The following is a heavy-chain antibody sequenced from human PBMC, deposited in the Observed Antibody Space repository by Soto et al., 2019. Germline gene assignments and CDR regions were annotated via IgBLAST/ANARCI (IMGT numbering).Heavy chain of an antibody. CDR1: GFSFTGYY. Sequence: ASVKVSCKASGFSFTGYYIHWLRQAPGQGIEWMGLINAHSGGTEYANKFQGGVTLTRDTSISTAYMTLSSLRSDDTAIYYCAKDLMRQRAYWLYXWGQVTQATVSX. V-gene: IGHV1-2*07. J-gene: IGHJ5*02. CDR3: AKDLMRQRAYWLYX. D-gene: IGHD3-16*01. CDR2: INAHSGGT.